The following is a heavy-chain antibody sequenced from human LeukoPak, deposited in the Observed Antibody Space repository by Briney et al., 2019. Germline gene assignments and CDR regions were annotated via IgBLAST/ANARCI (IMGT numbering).Heavy chain of an antibody. D-gene: IGHD1-26*01. CDR3: AKVESYSPLYYFDS. V-gene: IGHV3-23*01. Sequence: GGSLRLSCAASGFTFSSYAMSWVRQAPGKGLEWVSAISGSGGSTYYADSVKGRFTISRDNSKDTLYLQMNSLRAEDTAVYYCAKVESYSPLYYFDSWGQGTLVTVSS. J-gene: IGHJ4*02. CDR1: GFTFSSYA. CDR2: ISGSGGST.